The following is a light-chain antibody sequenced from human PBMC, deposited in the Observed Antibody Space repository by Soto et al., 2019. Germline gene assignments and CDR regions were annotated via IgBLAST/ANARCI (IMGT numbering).Light chain of an antibody. V-gene: IGLV2-14*01. Sequence: QSALTQPASVSGSRGQSITSSCTGTSSDVGGYNYVSWYQQLPGKAPKLMFYDVSDRPSGVSNRFSGSKSGNTASLTISGLQAEDEADYYCSSYTSSSLYVLGTGTKVTVL. CDR2: DVS. CDR1: SSDVGGYNY. CDR3: SSYTSSSLYV. J-gene: IGLJ1*01.